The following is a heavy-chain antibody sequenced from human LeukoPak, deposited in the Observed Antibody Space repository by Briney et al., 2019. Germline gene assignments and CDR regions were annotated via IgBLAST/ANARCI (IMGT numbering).Heavy chain of an antibody. CDR1: GFTFSSYG. V-gene: IGHV3-33*01. CDR3: AREGPRGNSQFDY. J-gene: IGHJ4*02. CDR2: IWYDGSNK. D-gene: IGHD2/OR15-2a*01. Sequence: GGSLRLSCAASGFTFSSYGMHWVRQAPGKGLEWVALIWYDGSNKYYTDSVKGRLTISRDNSKNTLYLQMNSLRAEDTAIYYCAREGPRGNSQFDYWGRGTLVTVSS.